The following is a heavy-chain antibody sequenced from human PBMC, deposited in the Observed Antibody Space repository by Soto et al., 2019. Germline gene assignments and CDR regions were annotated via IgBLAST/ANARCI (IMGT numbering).Heavy chain of an antibody. CDR3: TSCIAAAGTSAFDI. J-gene: IGHJ3*02. CDR2: IKSKTDGGTT. CDR1: GFTFSNAW. D-gene: IGHD6-13*01. Sequence: GGSLRLSCAASGFTFSNAWMSWVRQAPGKGLEWVGRIKSKTDGGTTDYAAPVKGRFTISRDDSKNTLYLQMNSLKTEDTALYYCTSCIAAAGTSAFDILGQGTMVTVSS. V-gene: IGHV3-15*01.